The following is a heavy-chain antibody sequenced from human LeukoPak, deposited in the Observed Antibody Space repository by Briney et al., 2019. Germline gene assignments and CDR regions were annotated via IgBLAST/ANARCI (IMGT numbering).Heavy chain of an antibody. CDR2: INPNSGGT. D-gene: IGHD2-2*01. CDR3: ARDNYPVVVVPAASRKYWFDP. J-gene: IGHJ5*02. CDR1: GYTFTGYY. Sequence: ASVKVSCKASGYTFTGYYMHWVRQAPGQGLEWMGWINPNSGGTNYAQKFQGRVTMTRDTSISTAYMELSRLRSDDTAVYYCARDNYPVVVVPAASRKYWFDPWGQGTLVTVSS. V-gene: IGHV1-2*02.